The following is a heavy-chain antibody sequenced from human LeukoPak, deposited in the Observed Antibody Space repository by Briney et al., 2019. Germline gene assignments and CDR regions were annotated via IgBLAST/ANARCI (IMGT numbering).Heavy chain of an antibody. V-gene: IGHV4-59*01. J-gene: IGHJ4*02. Sequence: SETLSLTCTVSGGSISSYYWSWIRPPPGKGLEWIGYIYYSGSTNHNPSLKSRVTISVDTSKNQFSLKLSSVTAADTAVYYCASGTQTRDYWGQGTLVTVSS. D-gene: IGHD6-13*01. CDR3: ASGTQTRDY. CDR2: IYYSGST. CDR1: GGSISSYY.